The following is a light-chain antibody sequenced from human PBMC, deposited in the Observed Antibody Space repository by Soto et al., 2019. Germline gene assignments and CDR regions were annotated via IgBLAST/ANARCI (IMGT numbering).Light chain of an antibody. CDR3: QQRNKWPPVT. CDR1: QSISSY. CDR2: AAS. Sequence: DIQMTQSPSSLSASVVDRVTITCRASQSISSYLNWYQQKPGKAPKLLIYAASSLQSGVPSRFSGSGSGADFTLTISSLEPEDFAVYYCQQRNKWPPVTFGGGTKVDIK. J-gene: IGKJ4*01. V-gene: IGKV1-39*01.